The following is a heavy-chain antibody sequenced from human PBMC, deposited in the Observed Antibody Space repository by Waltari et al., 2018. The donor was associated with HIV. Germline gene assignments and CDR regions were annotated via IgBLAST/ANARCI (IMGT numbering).Heavy chain of an antibody. J-gene: IGHJ6*02. Sequence: EEQLVESGGGLVKPGGSMRLSCAVSGLPFSSYYMIWVRQAPGKGLEWVSYISSSGDDIYYADSVKGRFTISRDNANNSLFLQMSSLRAEDTAVYYCAKFTSCRGNTCSYGMQVWGQGTTVIVS. CDR2: ISSSGDDI. CDR3: AKFTSCRGNTCSYGMQV. V-gene: IGHV3-21*06. CDR1: GLPFSSYY. D-gene: IGHD2-2*01.